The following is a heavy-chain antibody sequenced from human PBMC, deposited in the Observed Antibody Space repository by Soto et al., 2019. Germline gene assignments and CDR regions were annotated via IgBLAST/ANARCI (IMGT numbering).Heavy chain of an antibody. CDR2: ISYDGSNK. J-gene: IGHJ5*02. CDR3: ARDRSRYDFWSGYLAWFDP. Sequence: QVQLVESGGGVVQPGRSLRLSCAASGFTFSSYAMHWVRQAPGKGLEWVAVISYDGSNKYYADSVKGRFTISRDNSKNTLDLQMNSLRAEDTAVYYCARDRSRYDFWSGYLAWFDPWGQGTLVTVSS. CDR1: GFTFSSYA. V-gene: IGHV3-30-3*01. D-gene: IGHD3-3*01.